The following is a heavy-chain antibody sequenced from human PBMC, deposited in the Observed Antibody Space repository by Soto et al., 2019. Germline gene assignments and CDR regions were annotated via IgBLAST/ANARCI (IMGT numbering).Heavy chain of an antibody. D-gene: IGHD1-20*01. V-gene: IGHV3-30-3*01. CDR2: ISYDGSNK. CDR3: VAGDRYDAMGV. CDR1: GITISNYF. Sequence: QVQLVESVGGVVQPGRSLRVSCAASGITISNYFMYWVRQAPGKGLEWVAAISYDGSNKHYSDSVKGRFTISRDNSKNTLCLQMNSLRYEDTAVYYCVAGDRYDAMGVWGQGTTVAFSS. J-gene: IGHJ6*02.